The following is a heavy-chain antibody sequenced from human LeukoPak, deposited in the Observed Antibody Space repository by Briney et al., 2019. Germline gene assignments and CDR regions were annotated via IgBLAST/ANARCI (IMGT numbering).Heavy chain of an antibody. J-gene: IGHJ4*02. CDR2: ISYDGSNK. V-gene: IGHV3-30*18. CDR3: AKRGEDRQSGLDY. D-gene: IGHD3-16*01. CDR1: GFTFSSYG. Sequence: GRSLRLSCAASGFTFSSYGMHWVRQAPGKGLEWVAVISYDGSNKYYADSVKGRFTISRDNSKNTLYLQMNSLRAEDTAVYYCAKRGEDRQSGLDYWGQGTLVTVSS.